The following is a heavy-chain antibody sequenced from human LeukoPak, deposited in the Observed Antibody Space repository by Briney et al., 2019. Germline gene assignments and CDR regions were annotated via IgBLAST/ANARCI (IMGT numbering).Heavy chain of an antibody. J-gene: IGHJ3*02. D-gene: IGHD3-10*01. CDR1: GFTFSSYE. Sequence: GGSLRLSCAASGFTFSSYEMNWVRQAPGKGLEWVSYISSSGSTIYYADSVKGRFTISRDNAKNSLYLQMNSLRAEDTAVYYCARRGLFDAFDIWGQGTMVTVSS. CDR2: ISSSGSTI. CDR3: ARRGLFDAFDI. V-gene: IGHV3-48*03.